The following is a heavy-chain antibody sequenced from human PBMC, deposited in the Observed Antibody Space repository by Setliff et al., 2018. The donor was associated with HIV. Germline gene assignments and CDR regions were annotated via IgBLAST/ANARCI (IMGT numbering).Heavy chain of an antibody. CDR3: ARPWIAAAGEDY. D-gene: IGHD6-13*01. Sequence: PSETLSLTCTVSGGSISSSSYYWGWIRQPPGKGLEWIGSIYYSGSTYYNPSLKSRVTISVDTSKNQFSLELSSVTAADTAVYYCARPWIAAAGEDYWGQGTLVTVSS. V-gene: IGHV4-39*01. J-gene: IGHJ4*02. CDR2: IYYSGST. CDR1: GGSISSSSYY.